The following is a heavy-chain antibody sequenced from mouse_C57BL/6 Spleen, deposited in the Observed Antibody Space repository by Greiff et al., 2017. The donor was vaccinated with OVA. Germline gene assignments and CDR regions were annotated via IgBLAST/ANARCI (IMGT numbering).Heavy chain of an antibody. CDR1: GYAFSSSW. CDR3: VPIYYDYPVAY. Sequence: QVHLQQSGPELVKPGASVKISCKASGYAFSSSWMNWLKQSPGKGLEWIGRIYPGDGDTTYNGKFKGKATLTADKSSSTAYMQLSSLTSEDSAVYFCVPIYYDYPVAYWGQGTLVTVSA. D-gene: IGHD2-4*01. J-gene: IGHJ3*01. V-gene: IGHV1-82*01. CDR2: IYPGDGDT.